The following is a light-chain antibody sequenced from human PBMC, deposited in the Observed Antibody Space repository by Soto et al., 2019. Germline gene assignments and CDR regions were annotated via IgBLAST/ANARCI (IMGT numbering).Light chain of an antibody. CDR1: QDIKSY. CDR2: PAS. Sequence: DIQLTQSPSFLSTSVVDRVTIACRASQDIKSYLAWYQQKPGKAPKLLIYPASTLQSGVPSRFSGSGSGTEFTLTISSLQPEDFATYHCQQVNDYPITFGQGTRLENK. CDR3: QQVNDYPIT. V-gene: IGKV1-9*01. J-gene: IGKJ5*01.